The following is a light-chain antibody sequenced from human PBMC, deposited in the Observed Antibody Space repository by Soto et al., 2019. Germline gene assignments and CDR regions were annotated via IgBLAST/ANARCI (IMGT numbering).Light chain of an antibody. Sequence: EIVLTQSPGTQSLSPGERATLSGRASQSVNSKYLAWYQQKPGQVPRPLIYGASIRAAGVPDRLSGSGSGTDFTLTISRLEPEDYAVYYCQQYGTSPHTFGQGTKLEIK. CDR3: QQYGTSPHT. J-gene: IGKJ2*01. CDR2: GAS. V-gene: IGKV3-20*01. CDR1: QSVNSKY.